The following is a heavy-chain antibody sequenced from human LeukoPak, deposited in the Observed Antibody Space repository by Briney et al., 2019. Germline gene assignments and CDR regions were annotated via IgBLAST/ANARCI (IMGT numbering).Heavy chain of an antibody. CDR3: ARVGQGYCSSSSCPRGFDY. V-gene: IGHV3-74*01. J-gene: IGHJ4*02. CDR1: GFTLSSYW. Sequence: GGSLRLPCAASGFTLSSYWMHWVRQTPGKGLVWVSRIKTDGSSTSYADSVKGRFTISRDNAKNTVYLQMNSLRAEDTAVYYCARVGQGYCSSSSCPRGFDYWGQGTLVTVSS. D-gene: IGHD2-2*01. CDR2: IKTDGSST.